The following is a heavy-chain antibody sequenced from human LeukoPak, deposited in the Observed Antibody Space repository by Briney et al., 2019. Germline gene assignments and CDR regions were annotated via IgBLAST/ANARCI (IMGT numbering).Heavy chain of an antibody. CDR3: ARVNYYDSGGYYVYYYYYGMDV. CDR2: IYYSGST. J-gene: IGHJ6*02. V-gene: IGHV4-59*01. Sequence: SETLSLTCTVSGGSISSYYWSWIRQPPGKGLEWIGYIYYSGSTNYNPSLKSRVTISVDTSKNQFSLKLSSVTAADTAVYYCARVNYYDSGGYYVYYYYYGMDVWGQGTTVTVSS. CDR1: GGSISSYY. D-gene: IGHD3-22*01.